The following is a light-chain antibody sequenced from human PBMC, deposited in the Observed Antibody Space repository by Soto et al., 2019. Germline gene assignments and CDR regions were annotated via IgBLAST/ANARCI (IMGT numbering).Light chain of an antibody. CDR3: CSYAGSHWV. CDR2: EVS. J-gene: IGLJ3*02. Sequence: QSALTQPASVSGSPGQSITISCTGTSSDVGSYNFVSWYQQHPGKAPKLMIYEVSKRPSGVPNRFSGSKSGNTASLTISGLQAEDEADYYCCSYAGSHWVFGGGTKLTVL. V-gene: IGLV2-23*02. CDR1: SSDVGSYNF.